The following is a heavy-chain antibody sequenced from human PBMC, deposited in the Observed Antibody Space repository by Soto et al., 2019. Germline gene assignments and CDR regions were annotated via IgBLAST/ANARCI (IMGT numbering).Heavy chain of an antibody. V-gene: IGHV4-39*01. CDR1: GGSISSSSYY. CDR2: IYYSGST. CDR3: ATTSNTRYYYYYYYLDV. Sequence: SETLSLTCTVSGGSISSSSYYWGWIRQPPGKGLEWIGSIYYSGSTYYNPSLKSRVTISVDTSKNQFSLKLSSVTAADTAVYYCATTSNTRYYYYYYYLDVWRKGPTVTVSS. J-gene: IGHJ6*03.